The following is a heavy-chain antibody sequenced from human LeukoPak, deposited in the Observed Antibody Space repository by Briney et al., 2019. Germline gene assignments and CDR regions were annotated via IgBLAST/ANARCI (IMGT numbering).Heavy chain of an antibody. D-gene: IGHD2-21*01. CDR2: ISYDGRNK. CDR1: GFTFSSYW. V-gene: IGHV3-30*03. J-gene: IGHJ4*02. Sequence: TGGSLRLSCAASGFTFSSYWMHWARQAPGKGPEWVAVISYDGRNKYYADSVKGRFTISRDNSKNTLYLQMDSLRAEDTAMYYCARSLGGGDWYFDYWGQGTLVTVSS. CDR3: ARSLGGGDWYFDY.